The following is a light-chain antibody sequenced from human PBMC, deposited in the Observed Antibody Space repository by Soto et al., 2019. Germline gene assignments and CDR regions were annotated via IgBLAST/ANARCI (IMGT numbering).Light chain of an antibody. Sequence: EIVMTQSPATLSVSPGERATLSCRASESVSSNLAWYQQKLGQAPRLLIYGASTRATGIPARFSGSGSGTEFTLTISTLQSEDFAVYYCQQYNNWPPITFGQGTRLEIK. V-gene: IGKV3-15*01. CDR3: QQYNNWPPIT. J-gene: IGKJ5*01. CDR1: ESVSSN. CDR2: GAS.